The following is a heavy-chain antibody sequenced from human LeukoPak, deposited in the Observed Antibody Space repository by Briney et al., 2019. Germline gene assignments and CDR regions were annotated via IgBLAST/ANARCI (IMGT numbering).Heavy chain of an antibody. J-gene: IGHJ4*02. Sequence: PSETLSLTCTVSGGSISSYYWSWIRQPPGKGLEWIGYIYYSGSTNYNPSLKSRVTISVDTSKNQFSLKLSSVTAADTAVYYCARGPGGSYPWYFDYWGQGTLVTVSS. V-gene: IGHV4-59*01. CDR3: ARGPGGSYPWYFDY. CDR1: GGSISSYY. CDR2: IYYSGST. D-gene: IGHD1-26*01.